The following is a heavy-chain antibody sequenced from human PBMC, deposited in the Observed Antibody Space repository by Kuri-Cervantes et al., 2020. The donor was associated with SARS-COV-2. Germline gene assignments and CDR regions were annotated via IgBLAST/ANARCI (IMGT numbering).Heavy chain of an antibody. CDR3: YCAPKEGFDS. CDR2: IIPIFGTA. V-gene: IGHV1-69*13. Sequence: SVKVSCKASGGTFSSYAISWVRQAPGRGLEWMGGIIPIFGTADYAQKFQGRVTVTADESTRTVYMELSSLTSEDTAIYYCYCAPKEGFDSWGQGTLVTVSS. CDR1: GGTFSSYA. D-gene: IGHD2-21*01. J-gene: IGHJ4*02.